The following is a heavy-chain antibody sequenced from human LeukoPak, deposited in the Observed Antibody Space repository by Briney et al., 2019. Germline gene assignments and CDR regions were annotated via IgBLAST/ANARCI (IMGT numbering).Heavy chain of an antibody. CDR2: IYYSGST. CDR1: GGSISSTSYF. J-gene: IGHJ4*02. Sequence: SETLSLTCTVSGGSISSTSYFWGWLRQPPGKGLEWIGSIYYSGSTYYNPSLKSRVTISVDTSKNQFSLKLSSVTAADTAVYYCARQVYSSGWDNFDYWGQGTLVTVSS. D-gene: IGHD6-19*01. V-gene: IGHV4-39*01. CDR3: ARQVYSSGWDNFDY.